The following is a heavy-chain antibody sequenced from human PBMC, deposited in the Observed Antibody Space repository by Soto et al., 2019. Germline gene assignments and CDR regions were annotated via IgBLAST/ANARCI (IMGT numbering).Heavy chain of an antibody. CDR1: GYTFTSYG. D-gene: IGHD6-6*01. J-gene: IGHJ4*02. CDR3: ARDELGYSSSSLVDY. Sequence: ASVKVSCKASGYTFTSYGISWVRQAPGQGLEWMGWISAYNGNTNYAQKLQGRVTMTTDTSTSTAYVELRSLRSDDTAVYYCARDELGYSSSSLVDYWGQGTLVTRLL. CDR2: ISAYNGNT. V-gene: IGHV1-18*01.